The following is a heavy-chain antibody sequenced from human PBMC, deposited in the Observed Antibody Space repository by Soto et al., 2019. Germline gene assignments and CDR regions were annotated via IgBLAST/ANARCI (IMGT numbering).Heavy chain of an antibody. CDR2: IHTSGSS. J-gene: IGHJ6*02. Sequence: SETLSLTCNVSGDSISNYYWSWIRQSAGKGLEWIGRIHTSGSSNYNPSLKSRVTMSMDTSKNQFSLKLSSVTAADTAVYYCARTRDNNINYYYALDVWGPGTTVTVSS. CDR3: ARTRDNNINYYYALDV. D-gene: IGHD1-20*01. V-gene: IGHV4-4*07. CDR1: GDSISNYY.